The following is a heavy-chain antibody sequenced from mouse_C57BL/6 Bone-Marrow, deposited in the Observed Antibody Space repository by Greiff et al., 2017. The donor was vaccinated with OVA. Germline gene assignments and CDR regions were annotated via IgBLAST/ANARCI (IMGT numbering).Heavy chain of an antibody. CDR2: IWSGGST. D-gene: IGHD2-2*01. CDR1: GFSLTSYG. V-gene: IGHV2-2*01. CDR3: ARSWGCYYGYDWFAY. J-gene: IGHJ3*01. Sequence: QVQLQQSGPGLVQPSQCLSITCTVSGFSLTSYGVHWVRQSPGKGLEWLGVIWSGGSTDYNAAFISRLSISKDNSKSQVFFKMNSLQADDTAIYYCARSWGCYYGYDWFAYWGQGTLVTVAA.